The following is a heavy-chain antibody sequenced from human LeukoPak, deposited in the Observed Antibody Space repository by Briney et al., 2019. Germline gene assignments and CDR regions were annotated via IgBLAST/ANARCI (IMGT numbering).Heavy chain of an antibody. Sequence: SETLSLTCTVSGGAINNYFWSWIRQPPGKGLEWIGFIYYSGSTTYNPSLKSRVTISVDTSKNQFSLSLSSVTAADTATYYCVRYLSSGLDLWGQGIPVTVSS. CDR2: IYYSGST. CDR1: GGAINNYF. CDR3: VRYLSSGLDL. V-gene: IGHV4-59*01. D-gene: IGHD3-22*01. J-gene: IGHJ5*02.